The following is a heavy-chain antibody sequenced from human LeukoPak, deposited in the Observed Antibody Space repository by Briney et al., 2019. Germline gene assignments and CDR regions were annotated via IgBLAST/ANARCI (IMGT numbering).Heavy chain of an antibody. CDR2: ISGSGGST. V-gene: IGHV3-23*01. CDR3: AKDVSNIVVVAATFDY. Sequence: PGGSLRLSCAASGFTFSSYAMSWVRQAPGKGLEWVSAISGSGGSTYYADSVKGRFTISRDNSKNTLYLQMNSLRAEDTAVYYCAKDVSNIVVVAATFDYWGQGTLVTVSS. D-gene: IGHD2-15*01. CDR1: GFTFSSYA. J-gene: IGHJ4*02.